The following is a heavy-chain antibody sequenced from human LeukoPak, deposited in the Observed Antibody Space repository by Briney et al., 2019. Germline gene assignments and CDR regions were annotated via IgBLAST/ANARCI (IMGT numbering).Heavy chain of an antibody. CDR2: IKQDGSEK. V-gene: IGHV3-7*01. D-gene: IGHD6-19*01. J-gene: IGHJ6*02. Sequence: GGSLRLSCVASGFTLSTYWMTWVRQAPGRGLEWVANIKQDGSEKYYVDSVKGRFTISRDNAKNSLYLQMNSLRAEDTGVYFCVREVAVSGTENGAFNVWGPGTTVTVSS. CDR3: VREVAVSGTENGAFNV. CDR1: GFTLSTYW.